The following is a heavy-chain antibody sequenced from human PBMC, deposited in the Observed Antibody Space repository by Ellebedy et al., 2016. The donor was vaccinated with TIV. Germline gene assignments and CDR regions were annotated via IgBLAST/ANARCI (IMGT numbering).Heavy chain of an antibody. CDR2: IKQDGSEK. CDR1: GFTFSSYW. J-gene: IGHJ4*02. Sequence: GGSLRLSXAASGFTFSSYWMSWVRQAPGKGLEWVANIKQDGSEKYYVDSVKGRFTISRDNAKNSLYLQMNSLRAEDTAVYYCARDLYCSGGSCQDYGDYEAFDYFDYWGQGTLVTVSS. D-gene: IGHD2-15*01. CDR3: ARDLYCSGGSCQDYGDYEAFDYFDY. V-gene: IGHV3-7*03.